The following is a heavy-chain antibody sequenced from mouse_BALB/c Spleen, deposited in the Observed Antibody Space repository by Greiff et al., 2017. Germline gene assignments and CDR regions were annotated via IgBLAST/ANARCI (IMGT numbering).Heavy chain of an antibody. CDR2: IDPENGNT. CDR1: GFNIKDYY. J-gene: IGHJ3*01. CDR3: ASGYDYVPFAY. D-gene: IGHD2-4*01. V-gene: IGHV14-1*02. Sequence: VQLQQSGAELVRPGALVKLSCKASGFNIKDYYMHWVKQRPEQGLEWIGWIDPENGNTIYDPKFQGKASITADTSSNTAYLQLSSLTSEDTAVYYCASGYDYVPFAYWGQGTLVTVSA.